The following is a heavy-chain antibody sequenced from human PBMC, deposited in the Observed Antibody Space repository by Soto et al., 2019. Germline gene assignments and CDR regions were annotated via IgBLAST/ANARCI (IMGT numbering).Heavy chain of an antibody. Sequence: SETLSLTCTVSGGSISSGDYYWSWIRQPPGKGLEWIGYIYYSGSTYYNPSLKSRVTISVDTSKNQFSLKLSSVTAADTAVYYCARVKVDYYDSSGYSSRPNFDYWGQGTLVTVSS. CDR1: GGSISSGDYY. CDR3: ARVKVDYYDSSGYSSRPNFDY. D-gene: IGHD3-22*01. J-gene: IGHJ4*02. V-gene: IGHV4-30-4*01. CDR2: IYYSGST.